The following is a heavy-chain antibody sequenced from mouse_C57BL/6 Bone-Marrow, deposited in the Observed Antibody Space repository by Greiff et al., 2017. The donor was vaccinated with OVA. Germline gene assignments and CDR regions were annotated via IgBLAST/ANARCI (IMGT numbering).Heavy chain of an antibody. D-gene: IGHD2-5*01. Sequence: VQLQQSGAELVRPGASVTLSCKASGYTFTDYEMHWVKQTPVHGLEWIGAIDPETGGTAYNQKFKGKAILTADKSSSTAYMELRRLTSAGSAVHYCTRSYSNYGDFDYWGQGTTLPVSS. V-gene: IGHV1-15*01. CDR2: IDPETGGT. CDR1: GYTFTDYE. J-gene: IGHJ2*01. CDR3: TRSYSNYGDFDY.